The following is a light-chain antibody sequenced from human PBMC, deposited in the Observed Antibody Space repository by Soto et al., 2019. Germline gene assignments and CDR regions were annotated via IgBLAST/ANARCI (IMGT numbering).Light chain of an antibody. Sequence: QSALTQPASVSGAPGQSITISCTGTSSDVGGYKYVSWYQQHPGKAPKLMIYDVSNRPSVVSDRFSGSKSGNTASLTISGLQSEDEADYYCDSYTSSSSYVFGTGTKLTVL. CDR2: DVS. J-gene: IGLJ1*01. V-gene: IGLV2-14*01. CDR3: DSYTSSSSYV. CDR1: SSDVGGYKY.